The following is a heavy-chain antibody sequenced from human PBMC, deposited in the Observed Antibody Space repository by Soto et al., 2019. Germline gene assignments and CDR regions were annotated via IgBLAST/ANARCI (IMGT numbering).Heavy chain of an antibody. D-gene: IGHD1-26*01. CDR2: GHYSGST. CDR3: ARRRLGARFDY. Sequence: HVQLQESGPGLVKPSETLSLTCTVSGGSITNYYWSWIRQPPGKGLEWLGSGHYSGSTHYNPSLKSRVTTSVDTSKNQFFLNLTYVTAADTAVSYCARRRLGARFDYWGQGTLVTVSS. CDR1: GGSITNYY. V-gene: IGHV4-59*01. J-gene: IGHJ4*02.